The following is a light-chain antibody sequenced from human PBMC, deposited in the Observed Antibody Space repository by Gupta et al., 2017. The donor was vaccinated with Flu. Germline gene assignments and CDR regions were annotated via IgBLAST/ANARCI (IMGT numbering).Light chain of an antibody. Sequence: GERATRSCRASQNIGNNLSWYQQKPGQAPRLLIYSASARATTTPVRFSGSGSGTEFSLIISSLRSEDFAVYYCQQHYEWLRTFGQGTKLDI. CDR2: SAS. V-gene: IGKV3-15*01. J-gene: IGKJ2*01. CDR3: QQHYEWLRT. CDR1: QNIGNN.